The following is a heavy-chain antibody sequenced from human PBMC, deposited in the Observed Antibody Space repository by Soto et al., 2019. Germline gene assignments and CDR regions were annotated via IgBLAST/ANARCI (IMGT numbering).Heavy chain of an antibody. CDR2: MNPNSGNK. Sequence: QVQLVQSGAEVKKPGASVKVSCKASGYTFTSYDINWVRQATGQGLEWMGWMNPNSGNKGYAQKLQGRCTMTRNTSIGTAYMELSSLRSEDTAVYYCAGADYVVWSGYFPYYYYYMDVWGKGTTVTVSS. CDR1: GYTFTSYD. V-gene: IGHV1-8*01. J-gene: IGHJ6*03. CDR3: AGADYVVWSGYFPYYYYYMDV. D-gene: IGHD3-3*01.